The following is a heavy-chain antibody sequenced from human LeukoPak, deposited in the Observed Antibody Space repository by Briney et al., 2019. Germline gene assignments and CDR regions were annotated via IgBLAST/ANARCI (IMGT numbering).Heavy chain of an antibody. CDR3: AKALEMATTYPEFDY. Sequence: GGSLRLSCAASGFTFSSYAMHWVRQAPGKGLEWVAVISYDGSNKYYADSVKGRFTISRDNSKNTLYLQMNSLRAEDTAVYYCAKALEMATTYPEFDYWGQGTLVTVSS. D-gene: IGHD5-24*01. CDR2: ISYDGSNK. J-gene: IGHJ4*02. V-gene: IGHV3-30-3*01. CDR1: GFTFSSYA.